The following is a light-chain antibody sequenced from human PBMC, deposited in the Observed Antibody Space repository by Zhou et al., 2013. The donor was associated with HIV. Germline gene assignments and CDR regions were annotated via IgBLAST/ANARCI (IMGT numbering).Light chain of an antibody. CDR2: GSS. J-gene: IGKJ5*01. Sequence: EIVLTQSPGTLSLSPGERATLSCRASQIITNNQLAWYQQKAGQAPRLLIYGSSGRATGIPDRFSGSGSGTDFTLTISRLEPEDYAVYYCQHYVTSPITFGQGHDWTIK. CDR3: QHYVTSPIT. V-gene: IGKV3-20*01. CDR1: QIITNNQ.